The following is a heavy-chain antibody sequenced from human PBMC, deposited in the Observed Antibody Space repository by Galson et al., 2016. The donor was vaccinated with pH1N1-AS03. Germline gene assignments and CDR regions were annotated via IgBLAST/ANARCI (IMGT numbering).Heavy chain of an antibody. CDR3: ARGKDFWSGYPVDPLDF. Sequence: SLRLSCAASGFSFSGYWMTWVRQAPGKGLDWVANIKQDGSETYSVGSVVGRFTISRDNAQNSLFLQMNSLRAEDTAVYYCARGKDFWSGYPVDPLDFWGQGTMVTVSS. D-gene: IGHD3-3*01. CDR2: IKQDGSET. J-gene: IGHJ3*01. V-gene: IGHV3-7*03. CDR1: GFSFSGYW.